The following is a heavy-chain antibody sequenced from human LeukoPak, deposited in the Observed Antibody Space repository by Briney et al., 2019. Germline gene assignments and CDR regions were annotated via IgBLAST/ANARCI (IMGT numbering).Heavy chain of an antibody. D-gene: IGHD6-6*01. CDR3: ARGRQLGYYYYYYMDV. CDR1: GGSFSGYY. Sequence: SETLSLTCAVYGGSFSGYYWSWIRQPPGKGLEWIGEINHSGSTNYNPSLKSRVTISVDTTKNQFSLKLSSVTAADTAAYYCARGRQLGYYYYYYMDVWGKGTTVTVSS. V-gene: IGHV4-34*01. J-gene: IGHJ6*03. CDR2: INHSGST.